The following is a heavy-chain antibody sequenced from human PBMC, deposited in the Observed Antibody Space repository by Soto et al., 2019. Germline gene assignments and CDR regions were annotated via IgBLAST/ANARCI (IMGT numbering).Heavy chain of an antibody. Sequence: EVQLVETGGGLIQPGGSLRLSCAASGFTVSSNYMSWVRQAPGKGLEWVSVIYSGGGTYYADAVKGRFTISRDNSNNTMYLQMNSLRAEDKGVYDCARDASARWKASGDVWGQGTPVTVSS. V-gene: IGHV3-53*02. CDR2: IYSGGGT. J-gene: IGHJ6*02. D-gene: IGHD1-1*01. CDR1: GFTVSSNY. CDR3: ARDASARWKASGDV.